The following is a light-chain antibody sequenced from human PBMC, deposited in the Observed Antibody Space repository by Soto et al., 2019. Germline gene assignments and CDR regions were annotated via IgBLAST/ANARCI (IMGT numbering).Light chain of an antibody. Sequence: DIQMTQSPSTLSASVGDRVTITYRASQSINIWLAWYQQKPGKAPKVLIYDASSLKSGVPSRFSGSGSGTEFTLTISSLQPDDFATYYCQQYKSYSWTVGQGTKVDIK. CDR1: QSINIW. J-gene: IGKJ1*01. CDR2: DAS. CDR3: QQYKSYSWT. V-gene: IGKV1-5*01.